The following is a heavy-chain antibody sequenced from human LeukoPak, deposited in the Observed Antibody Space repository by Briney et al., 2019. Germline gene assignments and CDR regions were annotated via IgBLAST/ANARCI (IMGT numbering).Heavy chain of an antibody. CDR1: GFTFNNYA. Sequence: GGSLRLSCAASGFTFNNYAMSWVRQAPGEGLEWVSAISGSGVGTYYADSVKGRFSISRDNSKNTLYLQMSSLRAEDTAIYYCAKSGGFYGNSAWGDYWGQGTRVTVSS. D-gene: IGHD4-23*01. J-gene: IGHJ4*02. CDR3: AKSGGFYGNSAWGDY. V-gene: IGHV3-23*01. CDR2: ISGSGVGT.